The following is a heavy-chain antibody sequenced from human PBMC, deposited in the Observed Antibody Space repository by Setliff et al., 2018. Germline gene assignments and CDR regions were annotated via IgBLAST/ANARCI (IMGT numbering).Heavy chain of an antibody. Sequence: SETLSLTCNVSGVSISSYYWSWIRQPPGKGLECIGYIQKSGSANYNPSLMSRVTISVDTSRNQFSLKLRSVTAADTAVYYCARLRWDGLRYYGLDVWGQGATVTVSS. D-gene: IGHD3-10*01. CDR2: IQKSGSA. CDR3: ARLRWDGLRYYGLDV. J-gene: IGHJ6*02. CDR1: GVSISSYY. V-gene: IGHV4-59*01.